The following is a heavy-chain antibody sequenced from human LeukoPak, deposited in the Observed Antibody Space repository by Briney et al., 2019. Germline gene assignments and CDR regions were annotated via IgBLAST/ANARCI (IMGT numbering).Heavy chain of an antibody. D-gene: IGHD2-15*01. J-gene: IGHJ6*03. Sequence: GASVKVSCKASGGTFSSYAISWVRQAPGQGLEWMGRDIPIFGTANYAQKFQGRVTITTDESTSTAYMELSSLRSEDTAVYYCARDIVVVVAAKGYYYYMDVWGKGTTVTVSS. V-gene: IGHV1-69*05. CDR3: ARDIVVVVAAKGYYYYMDV. CDR1: GGTFSSYA. CDR2: DIPIFGTA.